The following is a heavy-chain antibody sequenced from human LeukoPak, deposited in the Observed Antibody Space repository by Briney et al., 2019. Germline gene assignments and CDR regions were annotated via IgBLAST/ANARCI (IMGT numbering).Heavy chain of an antibody. CDR3: ARGTGEDAFDI. D-gene: IGHD7-27*01. Sequence: SETLSLTCTVSGGSISSYYWSWIRQPPGKGLEWIGYIYYSGSTNCNPSLKSRVTISVDTPKNQFSLKLSSVTAADTAVYYCARGTGEDAFDIWGQGTMVTVSS. V-gene: IGHV4-59*12. CDR2: IYYSGST. J-gene: IGHJ3*02. CDR1: GGSISSYY.